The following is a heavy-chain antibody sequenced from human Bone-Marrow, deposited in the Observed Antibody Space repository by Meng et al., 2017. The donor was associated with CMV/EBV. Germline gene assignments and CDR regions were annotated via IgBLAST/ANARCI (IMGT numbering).Heavy chain of an antibody. J-gene: IGHJ4*02. CDR3: GPSSSGRGGFDF. D-gene: IGHD2-2*01. CDR1: GFTFSNAW. CDR2: INEDGSEK. V-gene: IGHV3-7*01. Sequence: GESLKISCAASGFTFSNAWMSWVRQAPGKGLEWVANINEDGSEKYYVGSVRGRFTISRDKGENSLYLQMSRLRVEDTAVYYCGPSSSGRGGFDFWGQGTLVTVSS.